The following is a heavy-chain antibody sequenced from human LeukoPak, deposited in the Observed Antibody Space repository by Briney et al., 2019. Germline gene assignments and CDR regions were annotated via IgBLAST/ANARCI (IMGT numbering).Heavy chain of an antibody. J-gene: IGHJ4*02. CDR1: GNCW. CDR2: INGDGSWT. CDR3: VSFYETY. V-gene: IGHV3-74*01. D-gene: IGHD2-2*01. Sequence: GGSLRLSCAASGNCWMHWVRQAPGKGLVWVSHINGDGSWTTYADSVKGRFTISKDNAKNTVYLQMNNLRAEDTAVYYCVSFYETYWGRGTLVTVSS.